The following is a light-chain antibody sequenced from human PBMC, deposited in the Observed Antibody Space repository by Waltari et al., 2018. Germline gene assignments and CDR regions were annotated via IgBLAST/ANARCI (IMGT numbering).Light chain of an antibody. CDR1: QGVSTY. J-gene: IGKJ1*01. CDR3: QQYHTYPWT. CDR2: AAS. Sequence: AIRMTQSPASLSASTGHRVTTSCRGSQGVSTYLAWYQQKPGKAPSLLIYAASTLESGVPSKFSGSGSGTDFTLTISCLQSEDFATYYCQQYHTYPWTFGQGTKVEI. V-gene: IGKV1-8*01.